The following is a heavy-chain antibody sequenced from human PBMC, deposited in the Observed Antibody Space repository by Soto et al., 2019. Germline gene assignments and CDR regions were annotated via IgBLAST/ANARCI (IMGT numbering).Heavy chain of an antibody. CDR3: ARDYCSGGSCYFDY. Sequence: QVQLVESGGGVVQPGRSLRLSCAASGFTFSSYGMHWVRQAPGKGLEWVAIIWYDGSYKYYADSVKGRFTISRDNSKNTLYLQMNSLGAEDTAVYYCARDYCSGGSCYFDYWGQGTLVTVSS. D-gene: IGHD2-15*01. CDR1: GFTFSSYG. CDR2: IWYDGSYK. V-gene: IGHV3-33*01. J-gene: IGHJ4*02.